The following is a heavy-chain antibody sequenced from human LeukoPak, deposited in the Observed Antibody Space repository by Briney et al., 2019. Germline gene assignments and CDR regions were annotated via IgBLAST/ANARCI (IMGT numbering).Heavy chain of an antibody. Sequence: PGGSLRLSCAASGFTFTTHAINWVRQAPGKGLEWVSGISGGGDKAYYADPVNGRFTISRDNSKNTVSLQMSSLRAEDTALYYCAKDLALAGTGGGFDVWGQGTRVAVSS. CDR1: GFTFTTHA. J-gene: IGHJ3*01. D-gene: IGHD6-19*01. CDR2: ISGGGDKA. V-gene: IGHV3-23*01. CDR3: AKDLALAGTGGGFDV.